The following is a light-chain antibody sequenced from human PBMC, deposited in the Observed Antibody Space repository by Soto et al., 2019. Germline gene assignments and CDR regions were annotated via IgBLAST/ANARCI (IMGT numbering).Light chain of an antibody. Sequence: IVLTQSPGTLSLSPGERATLSCRASQSVSCNTLAWYQQKPGQAPRLLIYGASSRATGIPDRFSGSGSGTDFTLTISRLEPEDFAVYYCQQYGSSPGTFGQGTKVDIK. CDR3: QQYGSSPGT. V-gene: IGKV3-20*01. CDR1: QSVSCNT. J-gene: IGKJ1*01. CDR2: GAS.